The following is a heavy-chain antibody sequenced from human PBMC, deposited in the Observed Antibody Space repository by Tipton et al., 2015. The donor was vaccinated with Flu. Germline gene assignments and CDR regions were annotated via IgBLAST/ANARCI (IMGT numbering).Heavy chain of an antibody. CDR2: ISPSGTT. CDR1: SGSIRSINYF. D-gene: IGHD3-10*02. V-gene: IGHV4-39*01. Sequence: TLSLTCTVSSGSIRSINYFCAWIRQPPGKRLELIGSISPSGTTYYNPSLKSRVTISVDTPKSQFSLMLRSVTAADTAVYYCARLSYYDVDLKNFYFEDWGQGTLVTVSS. CDR3: ARLSYYDVDLKNFYFED. J-gene: IGHJ4*02.